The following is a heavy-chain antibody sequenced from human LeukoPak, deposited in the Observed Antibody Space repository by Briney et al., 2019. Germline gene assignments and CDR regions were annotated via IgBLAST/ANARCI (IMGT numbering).Heavy chain of an antibody. CDR2: INHSGST. V-gene: IGHV4-34*01. Sequence: SETLSLTCAVYGGSFSGYYWSWIRQPPGKGLEWIGEINHSGSTNYNPSLKSRVTISVDTSKNQFSLKLSSVTAADTAVYYCAKHYYGSGSSRGNWFDPWGQGTLVTVSS. CDR3: AKHYYGSGSSRGNWFDP. CDR1: GGSFSGYY. J-gene: IGHJ5*02. D-gene: IGHD3-10*01.